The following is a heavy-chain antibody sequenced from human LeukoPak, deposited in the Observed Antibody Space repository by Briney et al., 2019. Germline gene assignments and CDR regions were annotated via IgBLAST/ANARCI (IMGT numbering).Heavy chain of an antibody. V-gene: IGHV1-18*01. D-gene: IGHD5-12*01. J-gene: IGHJ4*02. Sequence: GASVKVSCKASGYTFTRYGISWVRQAPGQGLEWMGWISAYNGNTNYAQRLQGRVTVTTDTSTSTAYMELRSLTSDDTAIYYCAREGGIVATTAFDYWGQRTLVTVSS. CDR1: GYTFTRYG. CDR2: ISAYNGNT. CDR3: AREGGIVATTAFDY.